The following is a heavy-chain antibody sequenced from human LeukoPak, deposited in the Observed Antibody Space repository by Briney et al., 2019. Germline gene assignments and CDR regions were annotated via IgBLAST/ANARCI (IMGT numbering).Heavy chain of an antibody. Sequence: PGGSMRLSCAASGFTFSSYAMHWDRQAPGKGPEWVTVIARYGKDKHHADSVKGRFTISRDNSKNTLYLQMNSLRTDDTAVYYCARDVTAAAVYYLDYWGQGTLVTVSS. J-gene: IGHJ4*02. CDR3: ARDVTAAAVYYLDY. CDR2: IARYGKDK. V-gene: IGHV3-30*04. D-gene: IGHD6-13*01. CDR1: GFTFSSYA.